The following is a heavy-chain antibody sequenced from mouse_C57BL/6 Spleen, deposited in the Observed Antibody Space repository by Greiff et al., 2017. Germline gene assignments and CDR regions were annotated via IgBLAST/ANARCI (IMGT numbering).Heavy chain of an antibody. J-gene: IGHJ2*01. V-gene: IGHV1-69*01. CDR1: GYTFTSYW. D-gene: IGHD2-4*01. Sequence: QVQLQQPGAELVMPGASVKLSCKASGYTFTSYWMHWVKQRPGQGLEWIGEIDPSDSYTNYNQKFKGKSTLTVDKSSSTAYMQLSSLTSEDSAVYYCARSEVPYDYDSGYYFDYWGQGTTLTVSS. CDR2: IDPSDSYT. CDR3: ARSEVPYDYDSGYYFDY.